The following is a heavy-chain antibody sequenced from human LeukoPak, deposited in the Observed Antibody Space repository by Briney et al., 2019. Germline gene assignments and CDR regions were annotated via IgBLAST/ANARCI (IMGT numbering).Heavy chain of an antibody. J-gene: IGHJ4*02. V-gene: IGHV4-59*01. CDR1: GGSISSYY. Sequence: TSETLSLTFTVSGGSISSYYWSWIRQPPGKGLEWIGYIYYSGSTNYNPSLKSRVTISVDTSKNQFSLKLSSVTAADTAVYYCARYYCSGGICYHFDYWGQGTLVTVSS. D-gene: IGHD2-15*01. CDR2: IYYSGST. CDR3: ARYYCSGGICYHFDY.